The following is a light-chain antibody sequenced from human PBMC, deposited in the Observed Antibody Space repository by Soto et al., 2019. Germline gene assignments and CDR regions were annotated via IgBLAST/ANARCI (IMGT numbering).Light chain of an antibody. Sequence: VLTQPPSVSAAPGQKVTISCSGSSSNIGGNSVSWYQQLPGSAPKLLIYDDNKRPSGIPDRFSGSKSGTSATLGITGFQTGDEADYYCGSWDSSLSAYVFGTGTKVTVL. CDR1: SSNIGGNS. V-gene: IGLV1-51*01. CDR2: DDN. CDR3: GSWDSSLSAYV. J-gene: IGLJ1*01.